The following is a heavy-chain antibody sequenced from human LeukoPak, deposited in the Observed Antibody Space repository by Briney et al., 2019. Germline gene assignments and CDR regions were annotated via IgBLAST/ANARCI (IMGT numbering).Heavy chain of an antibody. CDR2: IYYSGST. CDR3: TRMTAVAGTGDWFDP. V-gene: IGHV4-59*01. Sequence: SETLSLTCTVSGGSLSSYYWNWIRQPPGEGLEWIGYIYYSGSTNYNPSLKSRVTISVDTSKNQFSLKLRSVTAADTAVYYCTRMTAVAGTGDWFDPWGQGALVTVSS. J-gene: IGHJ5*02. D-gene: IGHD6-19*01. CDR1: GGSLSSYY.